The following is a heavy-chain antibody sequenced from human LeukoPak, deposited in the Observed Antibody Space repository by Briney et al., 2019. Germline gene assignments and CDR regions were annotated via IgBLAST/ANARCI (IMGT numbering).Heavy chain of an antibody. J-gene: IGHJ4*02. Sequence: GASVKVSCKASGDTFTGYYMHWVREAPGQGLEWMGRINPNCGGTSYAQKFQGRVTMTRDTSISTAYMELSRLRSDDTAVYYCARDLVVAAAEQGDYWGQGTLVTVSS. D-gene: IGHD6-13*01. CDR3: ARDLVVAAAEQGDY. V-gene: IGHV1-2*06. CDR2: INPNCGGT. CDR1: GDTFTGYY.